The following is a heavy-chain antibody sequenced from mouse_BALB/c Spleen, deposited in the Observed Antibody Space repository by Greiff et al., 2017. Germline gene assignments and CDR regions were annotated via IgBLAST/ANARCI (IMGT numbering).Heavy chain of an antibody. J-gene: IGHJ2*01. V-gene: IGHV5-6*01. CDR2: ISSGGSYT. CDR1: GFTFSSYT. Sequence: EVQLVESGGGLVQPGGSLKLSCAASGFTFSSYTMSWVRQTPDKRLEWVATISSGGSYTYYPDSVKGRFTISRDNAKNTLYLQMSSLKSEDTAMYYCARGTAYYFDYWGQGTTLTVSS. D-gene: IGHD1-2*01. CDR3: ARGTAYYFDY.